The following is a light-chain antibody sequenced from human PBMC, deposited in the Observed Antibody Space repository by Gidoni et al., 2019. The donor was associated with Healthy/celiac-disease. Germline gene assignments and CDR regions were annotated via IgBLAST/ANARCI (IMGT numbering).Light chain of an antibody. CDR3: QQSYSTPHT. Sequence: IQMTQSPSSLSASVGDRVTTTCRASQSSSSYLNWYQQKPGKAPKLLIYAASSLQSGVTSRFSGSGTETDFTITISRLQPEEFATYYYQQSYSTPHTFXXXTKVDIK. CDR1: QSSSSY. J-gene: IGKJ3*01. V-gene: IGKV1-39*01. CDR2: AAS.